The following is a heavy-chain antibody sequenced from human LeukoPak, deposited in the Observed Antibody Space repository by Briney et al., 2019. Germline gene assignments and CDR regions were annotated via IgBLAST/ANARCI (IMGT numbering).Heavy chain of an antibody. CDR2: INPNSGGT. CDR1: GYTFTGYY. Sequence: SVKVSCKASGYTFTGYYMHWVRQPPAQELGGMGWINPNSGGTNYAQKFQGRVTMTRDTSISTAYMELSRLRSDVTAVYYGARVGGESSGWYGNWFNAGGEGTLVTASS. D-gene: IGHD6-19*01. CDR3: ARVGGESSGWYGNWFNA. V-gene: IGHV1-2*02. J-gene: IGHJ5*02.